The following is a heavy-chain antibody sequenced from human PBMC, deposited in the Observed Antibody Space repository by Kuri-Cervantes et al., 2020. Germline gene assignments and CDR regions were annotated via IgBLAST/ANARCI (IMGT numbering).Heavy chain of an antibody. CDR1: GGSFSGYY. CDR2: INHSGSA. V-gene: IGHV4-34*01. Sequence: GSLRLSCAVYGGSFSGYYWSWIRQPPGKGLEWIGEINHSGSANYNPSLRSRVTMSVDTSKNQFSLNLNSVTAADTAVYYCTRVLDYYGSGSYGFDFWGPGTVVTVSS. J-gene: IGHJ3*01. CDR3: TRVLDYYGSGSYGFDF. D-gene: IGHD3-10*01.